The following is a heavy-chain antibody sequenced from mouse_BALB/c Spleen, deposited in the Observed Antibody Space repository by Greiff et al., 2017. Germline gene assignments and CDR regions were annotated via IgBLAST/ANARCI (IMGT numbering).Heavy chain of an antibody. D-gene: IGHD2-4*01. CDR3: ATIYYDYDAFAY. V-gene: IGHV3-1*02. J-gene: IGHJ3*01. CDR2: IHYSGST. CDR1: GYSITSCYS. Sequence: DVQLQESGPDLVKPSQSLSLTCTVTGYSITSCYSWHWIRQFPGNKLEWMGYIHYSGSTNYNPSLKSRISITRDTSKNQFFLQLNSVTTEDTATYYCATIYYDYDAFAYWGQGTLVTVSA.